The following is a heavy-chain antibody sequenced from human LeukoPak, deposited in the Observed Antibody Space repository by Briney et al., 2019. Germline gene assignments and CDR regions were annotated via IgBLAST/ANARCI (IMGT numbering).Heavy chain of an antibody. Sequence: GASVKVSCKASGYTFTSYGISWVRQAPGQGLEWMGIINPSGGSTSYAQKFQGRVTMTEDTSTDIAYMELRSLRSEDTAVYYCATDTETQLALDHWGQGTLVTVSS. J-gene: IGHJ4*02. CDR1: GYTFTSYG. D-gene: IGHD4-17*01. V-gene: IGHV1-46*01. CDR2: INPSGGST. CDR3: ATDTETQLALDH.